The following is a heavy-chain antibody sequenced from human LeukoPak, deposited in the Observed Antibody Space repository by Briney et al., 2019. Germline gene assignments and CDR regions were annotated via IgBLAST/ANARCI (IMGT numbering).Heavy chain of an antibody. CDR3: ARVAVTAGNYYYYGMDV. V-gene: IGHV4-34*01. D-gene: IGHD6-19*01. J-gene: IGHJ6*02. Sequence: PSETLSLTCAVCGGSFSGYYWSWIRQPPGKGLEWIGEINHSGSTNYNPSLKSRVTISVDTSKNQFSLKLSSVTAADTAVYYCARVAVTAGNYYYYGMDVWGQGTTVTVSS. CDR1: GGSFSGYY. CDR2: INHSGST.